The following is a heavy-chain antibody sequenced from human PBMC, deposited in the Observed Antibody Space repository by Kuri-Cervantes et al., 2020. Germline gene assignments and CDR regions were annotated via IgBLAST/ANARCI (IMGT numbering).Heavy chain of an antibody. CDR1: GGSFSGYY. D-gene: IGHD4-17*01. J-gene: IGHJ4*02. CDR3: ARTSHGDPFDH. V-gene: IGHV4-34*01. Sequence: SETLSLTCAVYGGSFSGYYWSWIRQPPGKGLEWIGEINHSGSTNYNPSLKSRVTISVDTSKNQFSLKLSSVTAADTAVYYCARTSHGDPFDHWGQGTLVNVSS. CDR2: INHSGST.